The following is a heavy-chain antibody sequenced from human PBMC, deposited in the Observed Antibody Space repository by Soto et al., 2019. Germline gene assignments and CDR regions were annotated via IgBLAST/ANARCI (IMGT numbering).Heavy chain of an antibody. D-gene: IGHD3-10*02. CDR1: GASVSTGVYY. CDR2: IDNTGSA. CDR3: AGAVSDFDVRRYRTSYFDQ. V-gene: IGHV4-31*03. Sequence: QVQLYVSGPGLVQPSQTLSLSCTVSGASVSTGVYYWTWIRQHPGKGLEWIGYIDNTGSAYYNPSLTGRVDISVDTSKNQFSLNLQSLTAADTAFYYCAGAVSDFDVRRYRTSYFDQWGQGILVTVSS. J-gene: IGHJ4*02.